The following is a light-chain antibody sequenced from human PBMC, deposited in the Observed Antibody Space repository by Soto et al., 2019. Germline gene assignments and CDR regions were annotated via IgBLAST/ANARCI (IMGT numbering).Light chain of an antibody. CDR2: KAS. V-gene: IGKV1-5*03. CDR3: QQYNGNSRT. Sequence: DIQVTQSPSTLSASVGDRVTITCRASQSIDNWLAWYQHKPGKAPKLLIFKASALESGVPSRFSGSGSGTEFTLTISSLQPDDFATDYCQQYNGNSRTFGQGTKVEIK. CDR1: QSIDNW. J-gene: IGKJ1*01.